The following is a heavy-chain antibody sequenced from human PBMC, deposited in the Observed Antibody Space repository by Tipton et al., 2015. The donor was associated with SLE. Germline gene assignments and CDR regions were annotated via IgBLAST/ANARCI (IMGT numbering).Heavy chain of an antibody. Sequence: TLSLTCTVSGDFISSRYWNRLRQTPGKGLEWIGYVYYSGSTDYNPSLLSRVTISVDTSQNQFSLKLTSVTAADTAVYYCARVATLTLQTGDGFDIWSQGTMVSVSS. CDR2: VYYSGST. CDR1: GDFISSRY. D-gene: IGHD4-17*01. CDR3: ARVATLTLQTGDGFDI. V-gene: IGHV4-59*11. J-gene: IGHJ3*02.